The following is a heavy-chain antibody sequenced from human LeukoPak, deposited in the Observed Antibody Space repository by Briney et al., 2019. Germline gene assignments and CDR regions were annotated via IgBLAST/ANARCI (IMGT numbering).Heavy chain of an antibody. CDR3: ARETSSGSLANFDY. CDR2: ISSISSYI. J-gene: IGHJ4*02. CDR1: GFTFSSYS. Sequence: VGSLRLSCAASGFTFSSYSMNWVRQAPGKGLEWVSSISSISSYIYYADSVKGRFTISRDNAKNSLYLQMNSLRAGDTAVYYCARETSSGSLANFDYWGQGTLVTVSS. D-gene: IGHD3-22*01. V-gene: IGHV3-21*01.